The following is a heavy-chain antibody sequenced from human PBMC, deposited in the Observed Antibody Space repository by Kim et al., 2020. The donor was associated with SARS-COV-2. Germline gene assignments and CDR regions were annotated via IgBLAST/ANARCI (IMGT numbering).Heavy chain of an antibody. CDR1: GFTFSSYS. CDR3: ARGWEVGAPTQ. Sequence: GGSLRLSCAASGFTFSSYSMNWVRQAPGKGLEWVSSISSSSSYIYYADSVKGRFTISRDNAKNSLYLQMNSLRAEDTAVYYCARGWEVGAPTQWGQGTLVTVSS. V-gene: IGHV3-21*01. J-gene: IGHJ4*02. CDR2: ISSSSSYI. D-gene: IGHD1-26*01.